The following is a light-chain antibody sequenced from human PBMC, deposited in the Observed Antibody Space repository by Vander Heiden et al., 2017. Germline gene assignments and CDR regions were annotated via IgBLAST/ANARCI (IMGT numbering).Light chain of an antibody. CDR2: GAS. J-gene: IGKJ4*01. Sequence: EIVLTQSPGTLSLSPGERATLPCRASQSVSSGYLAWYQQKPGQAPRLLIYGASSRATGIPDRFTVSGSGTDFTLTISRLEPEDFSVYYCQQYGSSPLTFGGGTKVEIK. CDR1: QSVSSGY. V-gene: IGKV3-20*01. CDR3: QQYGSSPLT.